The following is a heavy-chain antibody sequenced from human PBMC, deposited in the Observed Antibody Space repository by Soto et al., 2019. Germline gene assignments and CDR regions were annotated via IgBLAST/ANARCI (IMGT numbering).Heavy chain of an antibody. CDR2: IWYDGSNK. V-gene: IGHV3-33*01. Sequence: GGSLRLSCAASGFTFSSYGMHWVRQAPGKGLEWVAVIWYDGSNKYYADSVKGRFTISRDNSKNTLYLQMNSLRAEDTAVYYCVGMATTKGLDWFDPWGQGTLVTVSS. CDR3: VGMATTKGLDWFDP. CDR1: GFTFSSYG. D-gene: IGHD5-12*01. J-gene: IGHJ5*02.